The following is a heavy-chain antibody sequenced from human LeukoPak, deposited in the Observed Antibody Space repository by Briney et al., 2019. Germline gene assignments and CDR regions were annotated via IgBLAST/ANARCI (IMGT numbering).Heavy chain of an antibody. V-gene: IGHV4-61*01. D-gene: IGHD3-16*02. J-gene: IGHJ5*02. CDR1: GGSISSNSYY. CDR3: ARDGINYDYVWGSYRPGWFDP. CDR2: IYYSGST. Sequence: PSETLSLTCAVSGGSISSNSYYWGWIRQPPGKGLEWIGYIYYSGSTNYNPSLKSRVTISVDTSKNQFSLKLSSVTAADTAVYYCARDGINYDYVWGSYRPGWFDPWGQGTLVTVSS.